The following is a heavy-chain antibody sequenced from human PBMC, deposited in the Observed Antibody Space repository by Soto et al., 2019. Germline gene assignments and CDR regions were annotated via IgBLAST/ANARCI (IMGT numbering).Heavy chain of an antibody. J-gene: IGHJ4*02. Sequence: QVQLQESGPGLVKPSQTLSLTCTVSGGSISSGGYYWSWIRQHPGKGLEWIGYIYYRGSTYYNPSLKSRVTIAVGTSKNRVARKRSSVTAADRAGDYCARGPLNGGQGTLVTVSS. CDR3: ARGPLN. CDR1: GGSISSGGYY. CDR2: IYYRGST. V-gene: IGHV4-31*03.